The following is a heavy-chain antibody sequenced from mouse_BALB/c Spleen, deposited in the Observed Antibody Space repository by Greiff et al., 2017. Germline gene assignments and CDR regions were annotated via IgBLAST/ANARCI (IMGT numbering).Heavy chain of an antibody. CDR2: ISSGSSTI. V-gene: IGHV5-17*02. J-gene: IGHJ2*01. CDR3: ERRGEGYYFDY. Sequence: DVKLVESGGGLVQPGGSRKLSCAASGFTFSSFGMHWVRQAPEKGLEWVAYISSGSSTIYYADTVKGRFTISRDNPKNTLFLQMTSLRSEDTAMYDWERRGEGYYFDYWGQGTTRTVSS. CDR1: GFTFSSFG.